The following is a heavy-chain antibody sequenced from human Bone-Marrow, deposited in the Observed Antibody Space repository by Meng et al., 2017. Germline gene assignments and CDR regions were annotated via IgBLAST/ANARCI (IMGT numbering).Heavy chain of an antibody. V-gene: IGHV1-3*01. CDR1: GYLFTSYP. CDR2: INAGNGDR. Sequence: ASVKVSCKASGYLFTSYPIYWVRQTPGQSLQWMGWINAGNGDRRYSQSFQGRLTITSDTSANTAYLELSSLRSEDTAVYYCARDLVLGENCRFDYWGQGTLVTVSS. D-gene: IGHD3-10*01. J-gene: IGHJ4*02. CDR3: ARDLVLGENCRFDY.